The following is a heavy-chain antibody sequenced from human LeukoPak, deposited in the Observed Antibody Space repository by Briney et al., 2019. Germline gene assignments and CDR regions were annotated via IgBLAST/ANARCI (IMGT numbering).Heavy chain of an antibody. CDR1: GYSFISYW. J-gene: IGHJ4*02. D-gene: IGHD1-26*01. CDR2: IYPGGSDT. CDR3: ARPSPLPGSYWFDY. Sequence: GESLKISCKGSGYSFISYWIGWVRQMPGKGLEWMGIIYPGGSDTRYSPAFQGPVTISADKSISTAYLQWSSLKASDTAMYYCARPSPLPGSYWFDYWGQGTLVTVSS. V-gene: IGHV5-51*01.